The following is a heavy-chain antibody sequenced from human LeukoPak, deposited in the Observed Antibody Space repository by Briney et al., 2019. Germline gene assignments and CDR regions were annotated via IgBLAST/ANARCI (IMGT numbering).Heavy chain of an antibody. CDR2: FSFNGEST. V-gene: IGHV3-23*01. D-gene: IGHD5-18*01. CDR1: GFTFSSYA. CDR3: ARDLSGVTGYTYGRGIDY. J-gene: IGHJ4*02. Sequence: PGGSLRLSCAASGFTFSSYAMTWVRQAPGKGLEWVSSFSFNGESTYYADSAKGRFTISRDNAKTSLYLQMNSLRAEDTAVYYCARDLSGVTGYTYGRGIDYWGQGTLVTVSS.